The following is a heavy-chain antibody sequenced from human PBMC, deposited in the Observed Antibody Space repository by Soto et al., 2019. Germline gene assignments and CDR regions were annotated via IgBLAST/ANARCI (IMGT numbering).Heavy chain of an antibody. CDR1: GFTFSSYG. D-gene: IGHD3-9*01. Sequence: GGSLRLSCAASGFTFSSYGMHWVRQAPGKGLEWVAVIWYDGSNKYYADSVKGRFTISRDNSKSTLYLQMNSLRAEDTAVYYCARDAAFEGRYFDWLLLAHYYYGMDIWGQGTTVTVSS. V-gene: IGHV3-33*01. J-gene: IGHJ6*02. CDR3: ARDAAFEGRYFDWLLLAHYYYGMDI. CDR2: IWYDGSNK.